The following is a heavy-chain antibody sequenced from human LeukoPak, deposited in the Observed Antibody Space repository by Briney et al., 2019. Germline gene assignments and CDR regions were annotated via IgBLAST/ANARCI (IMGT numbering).Heavy chain of an antibody. CDR2: ISAYNGNT. V-gene: IGHV1-18*01. Sequence: ASVTVSCKASGYTFTSYGISWVRQAPGQGLEGMGWISAYNGNTNYAQKLQGRVTITTDTSTSTAYMEVRSLRSDDTAVYYCAIEHYDILTGYYKDSFDIWGQGTMVTVSS. CDR3: AIEHYDILTGYYKDSFDI. CDR1: GYTFTSYG. D-gene: IGHD3-9*01. J-gene: IGHJ3*02.